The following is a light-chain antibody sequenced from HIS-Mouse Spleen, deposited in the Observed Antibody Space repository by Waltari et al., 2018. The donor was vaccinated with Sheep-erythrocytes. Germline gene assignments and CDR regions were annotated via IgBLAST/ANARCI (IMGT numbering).Light chain of an antibody. CDR1: SSDVGGYNY. CDR3: CSYAGSSTPWV. CDR2: DVS. J-gene: IGLJ3*02. V-gene: IGLV2-11*01. Sequence: QSALTQPRSVSGSPGQSVTISCTGTSSDVGGYNYVSWYQQHPGKAPKLMIYDVSKRPSGVSNRFSGSKSGNTASLTISGLQAEDEADYYCCSYAGSSTPWVFG.